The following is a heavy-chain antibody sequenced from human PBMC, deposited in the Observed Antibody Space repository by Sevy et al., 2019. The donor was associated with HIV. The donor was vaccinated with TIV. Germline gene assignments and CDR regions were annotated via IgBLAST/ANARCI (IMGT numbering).Heavy chain of an antibody. CDR3: AKIPAGGSYFSYFDS. Sequence: GESLKISCAASGFSFNKYGMHWVRQAPGEGLEWVAVIAYDGGNKYYTDSVKGRFTISRDNSKNTLYLPMNSLRAEDTAVYYCAKIPAGGSYFSYFDSWGQGTLVTVSS. V-gene: IGHV3-30*18. CDR2: IAYDGGNK. D-gene: IGHD1-26*01. CDR1: GFSFNKYG. J-gene: IGHJ4*02.